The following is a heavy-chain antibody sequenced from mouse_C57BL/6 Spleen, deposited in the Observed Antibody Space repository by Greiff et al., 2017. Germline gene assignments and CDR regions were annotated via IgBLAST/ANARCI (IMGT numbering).Heavy chain of an antibody. CDR2: IDPSDSET. V-gene: IGHV1-52*01. CDR3: ARLSGARGYAMDY. CDR1: GYTFTSYW. J-gene: IGHJ4*01. Sequence: VQLQQPGAELVRPGSSVKLSCKASGYTFTSYWMHWVKQRPIQGLEWIGNIDPSDSETHYNQKFKDKATLTVDKSSSTAYMQLSSLTSEDSALYFCARLSGARGYAMDYWGQGTSVTVSS. D-gene: IGHD3-1*01.